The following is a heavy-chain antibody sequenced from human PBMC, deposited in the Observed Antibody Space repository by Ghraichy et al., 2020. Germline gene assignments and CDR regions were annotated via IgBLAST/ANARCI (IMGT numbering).Heavy chain of an antibody. CDR2: IYSGGST. V-gene: IGHV3-66*02. D-gene: IGHD3-10*01. J-gene: IGHJ3*02. CDR3: ARARFRYDAFDI. CDR1: GFTVSSNY. Sequence: GESLNISCAASGFTVSSNYMSWVRQAPGKGLEWVSVIYSGGSTYYADSVKGRFTISRDNSKNTLYLQMNSLRAEDTAVYYCARARFRYDAFDIWGQGTMVTVSS.